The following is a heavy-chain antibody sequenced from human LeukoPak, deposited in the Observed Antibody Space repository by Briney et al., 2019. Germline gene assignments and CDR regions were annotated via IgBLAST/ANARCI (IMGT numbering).Heavy chain of an antibody. CDR2: ISGSGDST. J-gene: IGHJ5*02. D-gene: IGHD3-10*01. CDR1: GFSFGSYA. V-gene: IGHV3-23*01. CDR3: AKDSILRWFRGLGEGYFDP. Sequence: GGSLRLSCAASGFSFGSYAMTWVRQAPGKGLDWVSAISGSGDSTYYADSVKGRFTISRDNSKNTLYLQMNSLRAEDTAVYYCAKDSILRWFRGLGEGYFDPWGQGTLVTVSS.